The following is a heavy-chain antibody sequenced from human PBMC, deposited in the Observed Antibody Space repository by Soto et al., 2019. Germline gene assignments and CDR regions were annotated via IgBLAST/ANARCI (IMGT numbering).Heavy chain of an antibody. CDR3: GRGRRAVPTIFGVENYYYYMDV. J-gene: IGHJ6*03. D-gene: IGHD3-3*01. CDR2: ICSGGST. V-gene: IGHV3-66*01. CDR1: GVTVSSNH. Sequence: GCSLRLSCAASGVTVSSNHMSWVRKAAGKGPECVSVICSGGSTYYAASVKGRFTISRENSKNTLYLQMNSLRAEDTAVYYCGRGRRAVPTIFGVENYYYYMDVWGKGSTVTVSS.